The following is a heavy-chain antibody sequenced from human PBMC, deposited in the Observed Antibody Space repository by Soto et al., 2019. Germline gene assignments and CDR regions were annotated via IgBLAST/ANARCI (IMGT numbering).Heavy chain of an antibody. J-gene: IGHJ6*02. CDR3: ALRFGTA. D-gene: IGHD5-12*01. CDR2: IYYSGTT. Sequence: SETLSLTCTVSGGSISSGDYYWSWIRQPPGKGLEWIGYIYYSGTTYYNPSLKSRVTISLDTSKNRFSLKLSSVTAADTAVYYCALRFGTAWGQGTTVTVSS. V-gene: IGHV4-30-4*01. CDR1: GGSISSGDYY.